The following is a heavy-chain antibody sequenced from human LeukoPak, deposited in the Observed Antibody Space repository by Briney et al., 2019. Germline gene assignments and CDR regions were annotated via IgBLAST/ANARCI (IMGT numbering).Heavy chain of an antibody. CDR2: INPNSGGT. Sequence: GASVKVSCKASGYTFTGYYMHWVRQAPGQGLEWMGRINPNSGGTNYAQKLQGRVTMHTDTSTSTAYMELRSLRSDDTAVYYCARVPTHYDYVWGSYRYTGDYWGQGTLVTVSS. J-gene: IGHJ4*02. CDR1: GYTFTGYY. CDR3: ARVPTHYDYVWGSYRYTGDY. V-gene: IGHV1-2*06. D-gene: IGHD3-16*02.